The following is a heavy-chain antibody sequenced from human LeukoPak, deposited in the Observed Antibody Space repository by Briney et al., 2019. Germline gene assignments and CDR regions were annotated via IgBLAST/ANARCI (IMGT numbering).Heavy chain of an antibody. V-gene: IGHV4-59*08. J-gene: IGHJ4*02. CDR2: IYYSGST. CDR3: ARHENYYDSSGYNYYFDY. D-gene: IGHD3-22*01. Sequence: SETLSLTCTVSGVSISSYYWSWIRQPPGKGLEWIGNIYYSGSTKYNPSLKSRVTISVDTSKNHFSLKLSSVTAADTAVYYCARHENYYDSSGYNYYFDYWGQGTLGTVSS. CDR1: GVSISSYY.